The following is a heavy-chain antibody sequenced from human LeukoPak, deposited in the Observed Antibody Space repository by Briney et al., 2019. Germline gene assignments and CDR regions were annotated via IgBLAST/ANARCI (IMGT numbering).Heavy chain of an antibody. CDR1: GYTFTSYD. V-gene: IGHV1-8*03. J-gene: IGHJ1*01. D-gene: IGHD3-22*01. CDR2: MNANSGNT. CDR3: AILWYYYDSSGYYQAEYFQH. Sequence: GASVKVSCKASGYTFTSYDINWVRQATGQGLEWMGWMNANSGNTGYAQKFQGRVTITRNTSISTAYMELSSLRSEDTAVYYCAILWYYYDSSGYYQAEYFQHWGQGTLVTVSS.